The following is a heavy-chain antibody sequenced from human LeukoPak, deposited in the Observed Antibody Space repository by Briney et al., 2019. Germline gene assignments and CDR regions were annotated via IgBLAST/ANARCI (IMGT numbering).Heavy chain of an antibody. J-gene: IGHJ5*01. CDR3: ARVRPGDDDS. Sequence: GGSLRLSCAASGFTFNTDWMTWVRQAPGKGLEWMASINQGGSGKYYPDSVKGRFTISRDNANNSLYLQMHSLRAEDTAVYYCARVRPGDDDSWGQGPLVSVS. D-gene: IGHD1-26*01. V-gene: IGHV3-7*03. CDR1: GFTFNTDW. CDR2: INQGGSGK.